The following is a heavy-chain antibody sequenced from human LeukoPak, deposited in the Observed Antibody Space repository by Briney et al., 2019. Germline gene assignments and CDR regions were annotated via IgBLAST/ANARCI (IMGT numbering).Heavy chain of an antibody. CDR2: ISGYNGKT. D-gene: IGHD2-8*02. J-gene: IGHJ5*02. CDR3: AREGALHDTGDHYLSWFDP. CDR1: GFTFSSYG. V-gene: IGHV1-18*01. Sequence: AGGSLRLFCAASGFTFSSYGIAWVRQAPGQGLEWMGWISGYNGKTDYAENLQGRVTMTTDTSTSTGYMELRSLRSDDTAVYYCAREGALHDTGDHYLSWFDPWGQGTLVTVSS.